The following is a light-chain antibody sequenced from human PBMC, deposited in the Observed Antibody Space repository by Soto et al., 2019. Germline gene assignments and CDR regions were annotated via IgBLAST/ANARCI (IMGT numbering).Light chain of an antibody. J-gene: IGKJ1*01. CDR3: QQYADRPRT. CDR1: QSIGSA. Sequence: EKVLTQSPATLSVSPGDRDTLSCRASQSIGSAVAWYHQRSGQAPRLLIFDASIRVPTTPARFSGSVSGTEFTLTISSLESEDFAVYFCQQYADRPRTFAQGTKVDI. CDR2: DAS. V-gene: IGKV3-15*01.